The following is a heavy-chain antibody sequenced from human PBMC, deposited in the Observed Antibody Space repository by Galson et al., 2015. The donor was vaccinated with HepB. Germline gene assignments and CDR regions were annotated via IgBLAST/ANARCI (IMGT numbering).Heavy chain of an antibody. D-gene: IGHD2-8*02. CDR1: GYTFTGFY. CDR2: INPLTGGT. V-gene: IGHV1-2*02. Sequence: SVKVSCKASGYTFTGFYMHWVRQAPGQGLEWMGWINPLTGGTLYAQRLQGRVTVTRDTSINTAYMDLSRLTSEDTAVYYCVVYCSGDVCSLRAWGSWGQGTLVTVSS. J-gene: IGHJ5*02. CDR3: VVYCSGDVCSLRAWGS.